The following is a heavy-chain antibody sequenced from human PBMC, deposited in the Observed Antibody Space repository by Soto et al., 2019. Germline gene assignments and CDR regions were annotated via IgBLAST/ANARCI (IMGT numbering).Heavy chain of an antibody. V-gene: IGHV4-31*03. CDR2: IYYSGST. D-gene: IGHD2-2*01. CDR1: GGSISSGGYY. Sequence: PSETLSLTCTVSGGSISSGGYYWSWIRQHPGKGLEWIGYIYYSGSTYYNPSLKSRVTISVDTSKNQFSLKLSSVTAADTAVYYFARGRGYYSSTGCYAYFDYWGKGTLVTVSP. CDR3: ARGRGYYSSTGCYAYFDY. J-gene: IGHJ4*02.